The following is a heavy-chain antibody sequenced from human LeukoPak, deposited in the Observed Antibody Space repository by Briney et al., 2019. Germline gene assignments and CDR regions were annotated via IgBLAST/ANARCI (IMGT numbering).Heavy chain of an antibody. J-gene: IGHJ4*02. D-gene: IGHD1-26*01. CDR2: IIPILGMA. CDR3: ARSVGATEGIGY. CDR1: GGTFSSHV. V-gene: IGHV1-69*04. Sequence: ASVKVSCKASGGTFSSHVISWVRQAPGQGLEWMGKIIPILGMAHYAQKFQGRVTITADKSTSTAYLELSSLRSEDTAVYYCARSVGATEGIGYWGQGTLVTVSS.